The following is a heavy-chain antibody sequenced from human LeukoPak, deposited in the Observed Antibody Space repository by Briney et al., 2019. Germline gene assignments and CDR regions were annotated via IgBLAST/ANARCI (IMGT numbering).Heavy chain of an antibody. J-gene: IGHJ4*02. CDR1: GGSFSGYY. D-gene: IGHD6-19*01. V-gene: IGHV4-34*01. Sequence: SETLSLTCAVYGGSFSGYYWSWIRQPPGKGLEWIGEINHSGSTNYNPSLKSRVTISVDTSKNQFSLKLSSVTAADTAVYYCANTRSYSGWYGFDYWGQGTLVTVSS. CDR3: ANTRSYSGWYGFDY. CDR2: INHSGST.